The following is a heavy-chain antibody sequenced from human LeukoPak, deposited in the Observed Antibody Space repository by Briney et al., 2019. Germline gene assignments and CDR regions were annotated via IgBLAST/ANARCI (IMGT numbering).Heavy chain of an antibody. Sequence: GGSLRLSCAASGFTFSSYGMSWVRQAPGKGLEWVSSISSSSYIYYADSVKGRFTISRDNAKNSLYLQMNSLRAEDTAVYYCARAGPIWFGESPLDAFDIWGQGTMVTVSS. CDR3: ARAGPIWFGESPLDAFDI. V-gene: IGHV3-21*01. D-gene: IGHD3-10*01. CDR1: GFTFSSYG. CDR2: ISSSSYI. J-gene: IGHJ3*02.